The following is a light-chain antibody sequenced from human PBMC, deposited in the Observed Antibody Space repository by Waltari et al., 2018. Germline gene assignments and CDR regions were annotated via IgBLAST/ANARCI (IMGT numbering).Light chain of an antibody. Sequence: QSALTQPASVSGSPGQSITISCTGTSSDGGAYDNVYWYQQPPGKAPKLMIYDVTKRPSGVSNRFSGSKSGNTASLTISGLQAEDEADYYCSSYRGSFTLVFGGGTKVTVL. CDR1: SSDGGAYDN. J-gene: IGLJ3*02. CDR2: DVT. V-gene: IGLV2-14*03. CDR3: SSYRGSFTLV.